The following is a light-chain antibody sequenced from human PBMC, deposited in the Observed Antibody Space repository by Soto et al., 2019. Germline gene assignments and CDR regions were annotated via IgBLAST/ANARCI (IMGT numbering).Light chain of an antibody. J-gene: IGLJ2*01. V-gene: IGLV4-60*03. CDR1: SGHSSYI. CDR3: ETWDSSTRV. Sequence: QLVLTQSSSASASLGSSVRLTCTLSSGHSSYIIAWHQQQPGKAPRYLMKVEGSGSYNKGSGVPDRFSGSSSGADRYLTISNLQSEDEADYYCETWDSSTRVFGGGTKVTVL. CDR2: VEGSGSY.